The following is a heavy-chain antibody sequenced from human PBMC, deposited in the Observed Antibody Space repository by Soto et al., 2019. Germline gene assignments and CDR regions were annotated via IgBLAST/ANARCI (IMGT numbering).Heavy chain of an antibody. CDR2: INANSGGT. D-gene: IGHD3-3*01. CDR3: APSRLTIFGPLDV. Sequence: ASVKVSCKASGYTFIGYYMHWVRQAPGQGLEWMGWINANSGGTNYAQKFKGRVTMTRDTSTSTAYMDLSSLSSDDTAVYYCAPSRLTIFGPLDVWGQGTTVTVSS. J-gene: IGHJ6*02. CDR1: GYTFIGYY. V-gene: IGHV1-2*02.